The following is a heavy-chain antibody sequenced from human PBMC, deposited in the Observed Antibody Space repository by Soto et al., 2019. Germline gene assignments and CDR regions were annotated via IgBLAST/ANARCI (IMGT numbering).Heavy chain of an antibody. Sequence: GGSLRLSCAASGFTFSSYAMSWVRQAPGKGLEWVSAISGSGGSTYYADSVKGRFTISRDNSKNTLYLQMNSLRAEDTAVYYCAAQYSSCWYPRYGMDVWGQGTTVTVSS. CDR1: GFTFSSYA. CDR2: ISGSGGST. V-gene: IGHV3-23*01. J-gene: IGHJ6*02. CDR3: AAQYSSCWYPRYGMDV. D-gene: IGHD6-19*01.